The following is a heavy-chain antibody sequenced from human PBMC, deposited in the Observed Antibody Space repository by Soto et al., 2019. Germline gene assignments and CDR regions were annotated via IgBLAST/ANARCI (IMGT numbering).Heavy chain of an antibody. Sequence: QVPLVQSGAEVKKPGASVKVSCKASGYTFTNYYVHWVRLAPGQGLEWMGMINPGGGTTTYAQKFQGRLTMTRDTSTSTVYMELSSLRSEDTAVYYCARDADFWSGPDYWGQGTLVTVSS. CDR2: INPGGGTT. J-gene: IGHJ4*02. CDR3: ARDADFWSGPDY. D-gene: IGHD3-3*01. CDR1: GYTFTNYY. V-gene: IGHV1-46*01.